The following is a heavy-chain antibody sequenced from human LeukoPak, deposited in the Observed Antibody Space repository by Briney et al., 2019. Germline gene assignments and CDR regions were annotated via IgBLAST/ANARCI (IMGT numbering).Heavy chain of an antibody. CDR3: ARHLHD. Sequence: PGGSLRLSCAASGFTFSSYWMHWVHQAPGKGLVWVSRISEDGSSANYADSVKGRFTISRDNAKNTLYLQMNSLRAEDTAVYYCARHLHDWGQGTLVTVSS. CDR1: GFTFSSYW. V-gene: IGHV3-74*01. D-gene: IGHD3-16*01. CDR2: ISEDGSSA. J-gene: IGHJ4*02.